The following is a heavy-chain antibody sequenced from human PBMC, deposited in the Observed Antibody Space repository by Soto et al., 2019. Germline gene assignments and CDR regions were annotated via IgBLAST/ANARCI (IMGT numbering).Heavy chain of an antibody. Sequence: ASVKVSCKAAGYIFSNFGISWVRQAPGQGLEWMGWISGYDTNLRYAKKVQGRLTMTTDTSPSTSYMELTSLSSGDTAVYFFGRDRGGRWSFNFAVSGQGSMVTGSA. CDR3: GRDRGGRWSFNFAV. CDR2: ISGYDTNL. J-gene: IGHJ4*02. V-gene: IGHV1-18*01. CDR1: GYIFSNFG. D-gene: IGHD6-13*01.